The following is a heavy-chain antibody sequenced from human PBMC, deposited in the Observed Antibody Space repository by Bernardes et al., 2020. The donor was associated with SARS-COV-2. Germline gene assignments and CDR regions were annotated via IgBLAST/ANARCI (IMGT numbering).Heavy chain of an antibody. CDR2: IKGDASSP. Sequence: GGSLRLSCAASGFTFSNYCMHWVRQAPGEGLVWVSRIKGDASSPDYADSVKGRFIISRDNVKNTLYLQMNSLRVDDTAIYYCTRDHYYETSDYYSTGYDYWGQGTLVTVSS. D-gene: IGHD3-22*01. CDR1: GFTFSNYC. J-gene: IGHJ4*02. CDR3: TRDHYYETSDYYSTGYDY. V-gene: IGHV3-74*01.